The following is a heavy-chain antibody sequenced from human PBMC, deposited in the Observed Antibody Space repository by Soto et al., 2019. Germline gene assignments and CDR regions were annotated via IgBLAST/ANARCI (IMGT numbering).Heavy chain of an antibody. CDR1: GGSISSYY. CDR3: ATYRKFFQI. CDR2: IYPGGNT. J-gene: IGHJ3*02. Sequence: SETLSLTCTVSGGSISSYYWSWIRQSAGQGLEWIGRIYPGGNTNYNPSLKSRVTMSADTSKNQFSLRLTSVTAADTAVYYCATYRKFFQIWGQGTKVTVSS. V-gene: IGHV4-4*07.